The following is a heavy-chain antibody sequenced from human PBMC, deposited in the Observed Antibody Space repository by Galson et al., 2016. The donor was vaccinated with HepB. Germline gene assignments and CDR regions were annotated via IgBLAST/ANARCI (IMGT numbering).Heavy chain of an antibody. D-gene: IGHD6-6*01. Sequence: TLSLTCAVSGDSVTGRTWWAWVRQAPGRGLEWIGETSLGRGTNYDPSLKNRVTISVDTSENQFSMRLTSVTAADAAGYYCARDAQYGNHVWAFDYWGQGILVTVSS. CDR3: ARDAQYGNHVWAFDY. V-gene: IGHV4-4*02. CDR2: TSLGRGT. CDR1: GDSVTGRTW. J-gene: IGHJ4*02.